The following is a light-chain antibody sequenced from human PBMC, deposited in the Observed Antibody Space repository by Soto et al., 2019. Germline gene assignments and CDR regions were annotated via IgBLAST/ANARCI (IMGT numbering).Light chain of an antibody. V-gene: IGLV3-21*02. CDR2: DDS. CDR1: NIGSKS. Sequence: SYERTQPPSVSVAPGQTARITCGGNNIGSKSVHWYQQKPGQAPVLVVYDDSDRPSGIPERFSGSNSGNTATLTVSRVEAGDEADYYCQVWDSSNDLYVFGTGTKVTVL. J-gene: IGLJ1*01. CDR3: QVWDSSNDLYV.